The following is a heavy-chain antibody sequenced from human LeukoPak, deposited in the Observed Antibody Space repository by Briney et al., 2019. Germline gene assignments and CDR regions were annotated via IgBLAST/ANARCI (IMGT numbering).Heavy chain of an antibody. D-gene: IGHD3-22*01. J-gene: IGHJ4*02. CDR2: IYSDNT. CDR1: GFTFSNYW. Sequence: GGSLRLSCAASGFTFSNYWMHWVRQAPGRGLVWVSFIYSDNTHYSDSVKGRFTISRDNSKNTLYLQMNSLRAEDTAVYYCARDYYDSSGYFDYWGQGTLVTVSS. CDR3: ARDYYDSSGYFDY. V-gene: IGHV3-66*01.